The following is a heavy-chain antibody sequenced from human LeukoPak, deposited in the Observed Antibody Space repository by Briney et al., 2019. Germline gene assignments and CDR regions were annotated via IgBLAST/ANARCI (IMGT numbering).Heavy chain of an antibody. V-gene: IGHV3-23*01. Sequence: PGGSLRVSCEASGFTFNKFAMSWVRQAPGKGPEWVAGIGSSGATTFYADSVKGRCSISRDNSKNTVYLEMNSLGAEDTAIYYCAKVSVGPLSRPTHVALYYGMDVWGQRITVIVSS. CDR2: IGSSGATT. D-gene: IGHD2-8*01. CDR1: GFTFNKFA. J-gene: IGHJ6*02. CDR3: AKVSVGPLSRPTHVALYYGMDV.